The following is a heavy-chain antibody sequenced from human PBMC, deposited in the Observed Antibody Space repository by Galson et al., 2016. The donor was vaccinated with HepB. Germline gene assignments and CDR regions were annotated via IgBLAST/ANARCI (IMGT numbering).Heavy chain of an antibody. CDR3: AADATTIVTAFDY. J-gene: IGHJ4*02. Sequence: SLRLSCAGSGISLSNSAMHWVRQALGKGLEWVAKISYDAKNVYYAESLRGRSAISRDYSKNALYLEINSLRVEDTAVYYCAADATTIVTAFDYWGQGTLVTVSS. CDR1: GISLSNSA. V-gene: IGHV3-30*03. CDR2: ISYDAKNV. D-gene: IGHD2/OR15-2a*01.